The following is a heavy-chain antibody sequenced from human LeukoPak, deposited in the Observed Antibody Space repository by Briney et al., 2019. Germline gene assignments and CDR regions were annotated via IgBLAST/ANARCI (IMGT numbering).Heavy chain of an antibody. CDR2: ISGGGGST. J-gene: IGHJ4*02. Sequence: GGSLRLSCAASGFTFTSYSMSWVRQAPGKGLEWVSTISGGGGSTYYADSVKGRFTISRDNSKNTLYLQVNSLRAEDTAVYYCAKGGKWDVTPFDYWGQGTLVTVSS. D-gene: IGHD1-26*01. CDR3: AKGGKWDVTPFDY. V-gene: IGHV3-23*01. CDR1: GFTFTSYS.